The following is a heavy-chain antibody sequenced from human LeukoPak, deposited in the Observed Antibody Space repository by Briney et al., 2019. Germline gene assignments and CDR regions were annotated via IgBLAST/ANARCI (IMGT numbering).Heavy chain of an antibody. CDR3: ARGTGVVYHY. D-gene: IGHD2-8*02. CDR2: ISSSTTYI. V-gene: IGHV3-21*01. Sequence: SGGSLRLSCAASGFTFSSYSMNWVRQAPGKGLEWVSSISSSTTYIYYADSVKGRFTISRDNAKNSLYLQMSSLRAEDTAVYYCARGTGVVYHYWGQGTLVTVSS. CDR1: GFTFSSYS. J-gene: IGHJ4*02.